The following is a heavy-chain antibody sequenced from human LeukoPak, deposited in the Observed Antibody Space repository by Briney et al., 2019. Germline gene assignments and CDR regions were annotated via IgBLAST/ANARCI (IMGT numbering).Heavy chain of an antibody. CDR2: IYYTGRT. J-gene: IGHJ5*02. V-gene: IGHV4-39*01. CDR3: AQSLGSGNWIGNWFDP. Sequence: SETLSLTCTVSGGSISSSSHSWGWIRQPPGKGLEWTGTIYYTGRTYYNPSLESRLTISVDTSKNQFSLKLTSVTAADTAIYYCAQSLGSGNWIGNWFDPWGQGTLATVSS. CDR1: GGSISSSSHS. D-gene: IGHD1-1*01.